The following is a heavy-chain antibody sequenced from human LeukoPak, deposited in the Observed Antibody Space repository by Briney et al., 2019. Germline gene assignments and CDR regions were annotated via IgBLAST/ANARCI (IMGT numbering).Heavy chain of an antibody. J-gene: IGHJ6*02. CDR1: GGSISSSSSY. D-gene: IGHD3-16*01. CDR2: IYYSGST. V-gene: IGHV4-39*01. Sequence: SETLSLTCTVSGGSISSSSSYWGWIRQPPGKGLEWIGSIYYSGSTYYNPSLKSRVTISVDTSKNQFSLKLSSVTAADTAVYYCARNLGGHYYGMDVWGQGTTVTVSS. CDR3: ARNLGGHYYGMDV.